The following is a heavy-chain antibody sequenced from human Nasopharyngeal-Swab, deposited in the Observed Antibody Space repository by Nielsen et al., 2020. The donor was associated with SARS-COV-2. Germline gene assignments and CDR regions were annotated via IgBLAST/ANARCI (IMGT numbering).Heavy chain of an antibody. CDR1: GDSVSSNSAA. V-gene: IGHV6-1*01. J-gene: IGHJ4*02. D-gene: IGHD3-3*01. CDR3: ARVGPRHYDFWSGYSFDY. CDR2: TYYRSKWYN. Sequence: SRTLSLTCAISGDSVSSNSAAWNWIRQSPSRGLEWLGRTYYRSKWYNDYAVSVKSRITINPDTSKNQFSLQLNSVTPEDTAVYYCARVGPRHYDFWSGYSFDYWGQGTLVTVSS.